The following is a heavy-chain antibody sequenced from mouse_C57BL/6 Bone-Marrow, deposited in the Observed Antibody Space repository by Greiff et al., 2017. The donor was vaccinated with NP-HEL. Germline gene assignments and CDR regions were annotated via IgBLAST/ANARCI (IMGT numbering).Heavy chain of an antibody. CDR3: ARDGYYDVDYYVDF. V-gene: IGHV1-50*01. CDR2: IDPSDSYT. Sequence: VQLQQPGAELVKPGASVKLSCKASGYTFTSYWMQWVKQRPGQGLEWIGEIDPSDSYTNYNQKFKGKATLTVDTSSSTAYMQLSSLTSEDSAVYYCARDGYYDVDYYVDFEGRGTALTVTA. CDR1: GYTFTSYW. J-gene: IGHJ2*01. D-gene: IGHD2-4*01.